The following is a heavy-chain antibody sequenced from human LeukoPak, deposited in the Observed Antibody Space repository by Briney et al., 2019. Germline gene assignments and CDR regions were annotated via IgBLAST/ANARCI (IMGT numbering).Heavy chain of an antibody. V-gene: IGHV3-74*01. Sequence: GGSLRLSCAASGFTFSSYWMHWVRQAPGKGLVWVSRINSDGSSTSYADSVKGRFTISRDNAKNTLYLQMNSLRAEDTAVYYCARDQQWLVSPHYPPYYYYYMDVWGKGTTVTVSS. CDR3: ARDQQWLVSPHYPPYYYYYMDV. J-gene: IGHJ6*03. CDR2: INSDGSST. CDR1: GFTFSSYW. D-gene: IGHD6-19*01.